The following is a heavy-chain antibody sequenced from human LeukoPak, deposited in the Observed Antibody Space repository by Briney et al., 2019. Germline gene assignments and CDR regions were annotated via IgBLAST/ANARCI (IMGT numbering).Heavy chain of an antibody. J-gene: IGHJ4*02. Sequence: GGSLRLSCAASGFSSNESYMTWIRQAPGKGLEWVAYISGRSYSMYYADSVKGRFDISRDNSSNSLYLHMSSLRADDTAVYYCVRRKRRFDYWGQGTLVTVSS. CDR3: VRRKRRFDY. V-gene: IGHV3-11*01. CDR1: GFSSNESY. CDR2: ISGRSYSM.